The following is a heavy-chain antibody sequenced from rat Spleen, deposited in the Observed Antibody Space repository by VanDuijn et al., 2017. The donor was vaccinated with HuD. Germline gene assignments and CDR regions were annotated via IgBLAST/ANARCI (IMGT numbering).Heavy chain of an antibody. Sequence: EVQLVESGGGLMQPGRSLNLSCAASGFTFSDYYMVWVRQAPKKGLEWVASISYEGSGTYYGDSVKGRFTISRDNAKSTLYLQMNSLRSDDTATYYCTRPGTTHVFDYWGRGVMVTVSS. CDR3: TRPGTTHVFDY. J-gene: IGHJ2*01. CDR2: ISYEGSGT. CDR1: GFTFSDYY. D-gene: IGHD1-10*01. V-gene: IGHV5-22*01.